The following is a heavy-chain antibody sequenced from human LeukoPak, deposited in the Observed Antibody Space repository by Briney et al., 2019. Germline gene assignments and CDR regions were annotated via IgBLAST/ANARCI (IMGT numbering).Heavy chain of an antibody. CDR1: GGSITSTNW. CDR2: IYHSGST. CDR3: ARANFPTYYDFWSGYYLGVEQNYYYYMDV. V-gene: IGHV4-4*02. D-gene: IGHD3-3*01. Sequence: SGTLSLTCAVSGGSITSTNWWSWVRQPPGKGLEWIGEIYHSGSTNYNPSLKSRVTISIDRSKNQFSLKLNSVTAADTAVYYCARANFPTYYDFWSGYYLGVEQNYYYYMDVWGKGTTVTVSS. J-gene: IGHJ6*03.